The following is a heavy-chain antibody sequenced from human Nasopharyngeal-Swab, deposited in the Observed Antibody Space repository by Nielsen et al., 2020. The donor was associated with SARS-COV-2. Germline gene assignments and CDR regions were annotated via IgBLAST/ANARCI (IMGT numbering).Heavy chain of an antibody. V-gene: IGHV1-24*01. Sequence: SVNVSCKVSGYTLTELSMHWVRQAPGKGLEWMGGFDPEDGETIYAQKFQGRVTMTEDTSTDTAYMELSSLRSEDTAVYYCATTTPIVGAPSWFDPWGQGTLVTVSS. CDR3: ATTTPIVGAPSWFDP. CDR1: GYTLTELS. J-gene: IGHJ5*02. D-gene: IGHD1-26*01. CDR2: FDPEDGET.